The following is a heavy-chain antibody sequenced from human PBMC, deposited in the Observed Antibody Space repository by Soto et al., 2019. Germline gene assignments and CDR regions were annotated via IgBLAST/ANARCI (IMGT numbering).Heavy chain of an antibody. CDR3: ARLHYYDSSGYYYEDYYYYGMDV. V-gene: IGHV3-33*01. CDR1: GFTFSSYG. J-gene: IGHJ6*02. D-gene: IGHD3-22*01. CDR2: IWYDGSNK. Sequence: GGSLRLSCAASGFTFSSYGMHWVRQAPGKGLEWVAVIWYDGSNKYYADSVKGRFTISRDNSKNTLYLQMNSLRAEDTAVYYCARLHYYDSSGYYYEDYYYYGMDVWGQGTKVTVSS.